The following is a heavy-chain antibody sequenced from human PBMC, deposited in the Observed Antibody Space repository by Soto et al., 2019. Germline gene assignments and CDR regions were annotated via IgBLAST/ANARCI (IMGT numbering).Heavy chain of an antibody. CDR3: AREHFLYDSSGYYYDY. CDR2: MNPNSGNT. CDR1: GYTFTSYD. V-gene: IGHV1-8*01. J-gene: IGHJ4*02. D-gene: IGHD3-22*01. Sequence: ASVKVSCKASGYTFTSYDINWVRQATGQGLEWMGWMNPNSGNTGYAQKFQGRVTMTRNNSISTAYMEMSSLRSEDTAVYYCAREHFLYDSSGYYYDYWGQGPLVTVSS.